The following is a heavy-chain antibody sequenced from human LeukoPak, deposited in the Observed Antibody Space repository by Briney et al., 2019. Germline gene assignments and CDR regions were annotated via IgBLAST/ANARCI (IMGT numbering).Heavy chain of an antibody. V-gene: IGHV4-59*01. D-gene: IGHD1-26*01. CDR3: ARTPVGDKYYLDF. Sequence: SETLSLTCTVSGGSISSDYWSWIRQPPGKGLEWIGYISYSWSTNYNPSLKSRVTMSVDTSKNQFSLKLSSVIAADTAVYYCARTPVGDKYYLDFWGQGTLVTVSS. CDR2: ISYSWST. J-gene: IGHJ4*02. CDR1: GGSISSDY.